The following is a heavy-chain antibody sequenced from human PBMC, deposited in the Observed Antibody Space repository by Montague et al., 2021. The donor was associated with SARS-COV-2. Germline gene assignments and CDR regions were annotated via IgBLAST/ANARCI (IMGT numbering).Heavy chain of an antibody. D-gene: IGHD4-11*01. V-gene: IGHV6-1*01. Sequence: CAISGDSVSSNIATWNWIRQSPSRGPEWLGRTYYRSKWYNDYAESVKSRITIDPDTSKHQFSLHLNSVTPEDTAVYYCARISVGSKYYFDFWGQGTLVTVSS. CDR3: ARISVGSKYYFDF. CDR2: TYYRSKWYN. CDR1: GDSVSSNIAT. J-gene: IGHJ4*02.